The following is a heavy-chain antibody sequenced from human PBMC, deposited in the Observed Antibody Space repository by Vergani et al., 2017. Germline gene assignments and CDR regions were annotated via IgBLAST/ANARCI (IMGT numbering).Heavy chain of an antibody. Sequence: QVQLVESGGGVVQPGRSLRLSCAASGFTFSSYGMHWVRQAPGKGLEWVAVISYDGSNKYYADSVKGRFTISRDNSKNTLYLQMNSLRSEDTAVYYCAKIMVEMATIFHYWGQGSLVTVSS. D-gene: IGHD5-24*01. CDR3: AKIMVEMATIFHY. CDR2: ISYDGSNK. V-gene: IGHV3-30*18. CDR1: GFTFSSYG. J-gene: IGHJ4*02.